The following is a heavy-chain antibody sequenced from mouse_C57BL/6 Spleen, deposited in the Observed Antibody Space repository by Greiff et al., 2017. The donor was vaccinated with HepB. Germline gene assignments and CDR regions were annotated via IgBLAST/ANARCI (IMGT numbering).Heavy chain of an antibody. CDR3: ARGEYYSNTGDY. CDR1: GYTFTSYG. CDR2: IYPRSGNT. J-gene: IGHJ2*01. Sequence: QVQLKESGAELARPGASVKLSCKASGYTFTSYGISWVKQRTGQGLEWIGEIYPRSGNTYYNEKFKGKATLTADKSSSTAYMELRSLTSEDSAVYFCARGEYYSNTGDYWGQGTTLTVSS. V-gene: IGHV1-81*01. D-gene: IGHD2-5*01.